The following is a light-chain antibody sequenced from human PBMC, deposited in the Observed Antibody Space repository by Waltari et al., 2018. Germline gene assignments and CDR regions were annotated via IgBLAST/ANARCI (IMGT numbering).Light chain of an antibody. J-gene: IGKJ3*01. V-gene: IGKV1-33*01. CDR2: DAS. Sequence: DIQMTQSPSSLSASVGDGVTITCQASQDIANYSNWYQQKPGKAPKLLVYDASNLHSGVPSRFSGSGSGTHFTFTITGLQPEDIATYYCQQHDHLPFTFGPGTKVDIK. CDR1: QDIANY. CDR3: QQHDHLPFT.